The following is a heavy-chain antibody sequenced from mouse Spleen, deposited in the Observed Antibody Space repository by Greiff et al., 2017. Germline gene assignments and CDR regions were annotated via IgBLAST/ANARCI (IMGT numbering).Heavy chain of an antibody. J-gene: IGHJ2*01. D-gene: IGHD3-1*01. V-gene: IGHV1-76*01. Sequence: VQLQQSGAELVRPGASVKLSCKASGYTFTDYYINWVKQRPGQGLEWIARIYPGSGNTYYNEKFKGKATLTAEKSSSTAYMQLSSLTSEDSAVYFCARRGFLGYFDYWGQGTTLTVSS. CDR3: ARRGFLGYFDY. CDR2: IYPGSGNT. CDR1: GYTFTDYY.